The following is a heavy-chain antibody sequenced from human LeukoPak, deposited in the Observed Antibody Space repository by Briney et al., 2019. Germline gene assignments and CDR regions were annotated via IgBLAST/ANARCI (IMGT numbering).Heavy chain of an antibody. J-gene: IGHJ4*02. D-gene: IGHD5-12*01. V-gene: IGHV3-21*01. CDR1: GFTFSSYT. CDR2: ISSSSGYI. Sequence: KTGGSLRLSCAASGFTFSSYTIHWVRQAPGKGLEWVSSISSSSGYIYYADSVKGRFTISRDNSKNTLYLQMNSLRAEDTAVYYCARWLRQGDYWGQGTLATVSS. CDR3: ARWLRQGDY.